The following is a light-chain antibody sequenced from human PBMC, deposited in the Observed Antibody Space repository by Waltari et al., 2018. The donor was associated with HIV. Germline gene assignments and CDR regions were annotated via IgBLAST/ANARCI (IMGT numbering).Light chain of an antibody. CDR3: QQHYTTPLT. Sequence: DIVMTQSPDSLAVSLGERATINCKSSQSVLYSSNNKNYLAWYQQKPGQPPKLPIYWASAREAGVPDRFSAGGSGTDFTLTISSLQAEDVAVYYCQQHYTTPLTFGGGTKVEI. J-gene: IGKJ4*01. V-gene: IGKV4-1*01. CDR1: QSVLYSSNNKNY. CDR2: WAS.